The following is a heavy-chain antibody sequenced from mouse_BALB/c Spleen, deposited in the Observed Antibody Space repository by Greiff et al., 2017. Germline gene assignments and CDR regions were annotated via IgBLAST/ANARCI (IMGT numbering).Heavy chain of an antibody. CDR3: ASYGNYVRDWFAY. J-gene: IGHJ3*01. CDR1: GFNIKDYY. CDR2: IDPENGNT. D-gene: IGHD2-1*01. V-gene: IGHV14-1*02. Sequence: VQLKESGAELVRPGALVKLSCKASGFNIKDYYMHWVKQRPEQGLEWIGWIDPENGNTIYDPKFQGKASITADTSSNTAYLQLSSLTSEDTAVYYCASYGNYVRDWFAYWGQGTLVTVSA.